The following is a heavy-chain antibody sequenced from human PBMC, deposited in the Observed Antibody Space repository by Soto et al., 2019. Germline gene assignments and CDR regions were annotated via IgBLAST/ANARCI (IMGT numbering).Heavy chain of an antibody. CDR2: ISAYNGNT. CDR1: GYKFISHS. CDR3: ARGAFCGGAPGCRDMDV. Sequence: QIQLVQSGGEVKKPGASVKVSCKSSGYKFISHSITWVRQAPGQGLEWMGRISAYNGNTNYAQKLQGRVTMTTDNSTNTAYMELRSLRSDDTAVYYCARGAFCGGAPGCRDMDVWGQGTTVTVSS. J-gene: IGHJ6*02. D-gene: IGHD2-21*01. V-gene: IGHV1-18*01.